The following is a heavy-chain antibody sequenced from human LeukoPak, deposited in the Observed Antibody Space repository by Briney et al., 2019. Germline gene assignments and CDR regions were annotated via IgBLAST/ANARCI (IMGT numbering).Heavy chain of an antibody. J-gene: IGHJ6*02. CDR3: ARGLLAVAGTSLMGYHYGMDV. Sequence: PGGSLRLSCAASGFTFSSYSMNWVRQAPGKGLDCVSSISSSSSYIYYADSLKGRFTISRDNAKNSLYLQMNSLRAEDTAVYYCARGLLAVAGTSLMGYHYGMDVWGQGTTVTVSS. V-gene: IGHV3-21*01. CDR1: GFTFSSYS. CDR2: ISSSSSYI. D-gene: IGHD6-19*01.